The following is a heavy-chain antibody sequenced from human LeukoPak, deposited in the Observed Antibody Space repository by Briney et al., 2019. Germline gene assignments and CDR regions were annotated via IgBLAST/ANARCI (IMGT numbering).Heavy chain of an antibody. CDR3: ARDNNNWYGWFDP. Sequence: PSETLSLTCTVSGGSIRSYYWSWIRQPPGKGREWIGYIYYSGSTNYNPSLKSRVTISVDTSKNQFSLKLSSVTAADTAVYYCARDNNNWYGWFDPWGQGTLVTVSS. CDR2: IYYSGST. D-gene: IGHD1-1*01. J-gene: IGHJ5*02. CDR1: GGSIRSYY. V-gene: IGHV4-59*01.